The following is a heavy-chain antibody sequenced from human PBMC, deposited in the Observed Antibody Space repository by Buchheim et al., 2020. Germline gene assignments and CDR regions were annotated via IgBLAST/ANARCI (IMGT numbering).Heavy chain of an antibody. Sequence: EVQLVESGGGFVQPGGSLRLSCAASGFTFSSYSMNWVRQAPGKGLEWISYINSVSSTMHYEDYVKGRFTVSRANVQQALYIQMNSLRDEDTAVYYCARDRSSLIDYWGQGTL. J-gene: IGHJ4*02. CDR3: ARDRSSLIDY. D-gene: IGHD2-2*01. CDR2: INSVSSTM. V-gene: IGHV3-48*02. CDR1: GFTFSSYS.